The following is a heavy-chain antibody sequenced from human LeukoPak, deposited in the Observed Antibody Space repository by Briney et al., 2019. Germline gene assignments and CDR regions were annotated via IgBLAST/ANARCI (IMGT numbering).Heavy chain of an antibody. CDR1: GFTFSNYG. J-gene: IGHJ3*02. V-gene: IGHV3-23*01. D-gene: IGHD2-15*01. CDR2: ISGSGGRT. CDR3: ARLLLLYAFDI. Sequence: GGSLRLSCAASGFTFSNYGMSWVRQAPGKGLEWVSTISGSGGRTYYADSVKGRFTISRDNSKNTLYLQMNSLRAEDTAVYYCARLLLLYAFDIWGQGTMVTVSS.